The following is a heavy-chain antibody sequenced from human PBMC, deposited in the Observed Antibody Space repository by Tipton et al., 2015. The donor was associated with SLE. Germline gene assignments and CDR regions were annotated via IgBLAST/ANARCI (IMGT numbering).Heavy chain of an antibody. Sequence: TLSLTCSVSGASISSDDSYWNWIRQHPLKGLEWIGYIHNTGNTYYNPPLQSRVTMSVDTSKNHFSLHMTSLTAADTAVYFCARAQLNYGQRAFDVWGLGTLVTVSS. CDR3: ARAQLNYGQRAFDV. V-gene: IGHV4-31*03. CDR1: GASISSDDSY. CDR2: IHNTGNT. D-gene: IGHD3-16*01. J-gene: IGHJ3*01.